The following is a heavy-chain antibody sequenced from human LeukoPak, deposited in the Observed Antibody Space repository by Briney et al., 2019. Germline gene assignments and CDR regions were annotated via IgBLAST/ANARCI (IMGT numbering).Heavy chain of an antibody. J-gene: IGHJ4*02. CDR1: GFTFSSYE. CDR2: ISRSTTTI. D-gene: IGHD3-22*01. Sequence: GGSLRLSCAASGFTFSSYEMNWVRQAPGRGLEWVSSISRSTTTIYYADSVKGRFTISRDNAKNSLYLQMNSLRAEDTAVYYCARSRYYDSSGYYWDYWGQGTLVTVSS. V-gene: IGHV3-48*03. CDR3: ARSRYYDSSGYYWDY.